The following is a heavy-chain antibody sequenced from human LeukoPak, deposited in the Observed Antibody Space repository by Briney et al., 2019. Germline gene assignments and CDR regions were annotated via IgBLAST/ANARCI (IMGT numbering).Heavy chain of an antibody. CDR3: ARDPSGYGGNLYYYGMDV. V-gene: IGHV1-69*04. CDR1: GGTFSSYA. CDR2: IIPILGIA. D-gene: IGHD4-23*01. J-gene: IGHJ6*02. Sequence: ASVKVSCKASGGTFSSYAISWVRQAPGQGLEWMGRIIPILGIANYAQKFQGRVTITADKSMSTAYMELSSLRSEDTAVYYCARDPSGYGGNLYYYGMDVWGQGTTVTVSS.